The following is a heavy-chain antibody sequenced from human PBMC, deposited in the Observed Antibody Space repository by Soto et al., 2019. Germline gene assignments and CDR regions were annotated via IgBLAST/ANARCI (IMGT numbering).Heavy chain of an antibody. CDR3: TRERRGMDV. CDR1: GYTFTSYD. V-gene: IGHV1-8*01. Sequence: QVQLVQSGAEVKKPGASVKVSCKASGYTFTSYDINWVLQATGQGLEWMGWMNPNSGNTGYVQKFQGRVTMTRNSSISTAYMELSSLRSEDTAVYFCTRERRGMDVWGQGTTVTVSS. CDR2: MNPNSGNT. J-gene: IGHJ6*01.